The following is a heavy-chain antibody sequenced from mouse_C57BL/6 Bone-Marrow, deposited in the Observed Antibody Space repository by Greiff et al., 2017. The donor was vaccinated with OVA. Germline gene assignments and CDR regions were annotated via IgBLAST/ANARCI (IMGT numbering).Heavy chain of an antibody. V-gene: IGHV1-18*01. D-gene: IGHD2-10*02. J-gene: IGHJ3*01. Sequence: VQLQQSGPELVKPGASVQIPCKASGYTFTDYNMDWVKQSHGKSLEWIGDINPNNGGTIYNQKFKGKATLTVDKSSSTAYMELRSLTSEDTAVHYCARRGYGPFAYWGQGTLVTVSA. CDR1: GYTFTDYN. CDR3: ARRGYGPFAY. CDR2: INPNNGGT.